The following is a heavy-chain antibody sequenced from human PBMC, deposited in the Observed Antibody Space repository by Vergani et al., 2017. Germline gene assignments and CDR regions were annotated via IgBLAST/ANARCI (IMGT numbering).Heavy chain of an antibody. V-gene: IGHV3-30*02. CDR3: AKYLRDSTDGLPDS. D-gene: IGHD2-21*02. CDR1: GFTFSNFG. J-gene: IGHJ4*02. Sequence: QVQLVESAGGVVQPGGSLRLSCAASGFTFSNFGMNWIRQAPGKGLEWRAYIGNDGINTRYRDAVKGRFTVSRDNAKDILYLHMDSLRSEDTALYYCAKYLRDSTDGLPDSWGPGTLVIVSS. CDR2: IGNDGINT.